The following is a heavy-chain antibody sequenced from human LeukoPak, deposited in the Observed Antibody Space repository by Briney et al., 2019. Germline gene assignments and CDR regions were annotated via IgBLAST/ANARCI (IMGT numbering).Heavy chain of an antibody. CDR3: ARTTVAGPGAY. Sequence: VKXSCKASGYTFTSYGISWVRQAPGEGLEWRGWISAYTGNTNYAQKLQGRVTMTTDTSTSTAYMELRSLRSDDTAVYYCARTTVAGPGAYWGQGTLVTVSS. CDR2: ISAYTGNT. D-gene: IGHD6-19*01. J-gene: IGHJ4*02. V-gene: IGHV1-18*01. CDR1: GYTFTSYG.